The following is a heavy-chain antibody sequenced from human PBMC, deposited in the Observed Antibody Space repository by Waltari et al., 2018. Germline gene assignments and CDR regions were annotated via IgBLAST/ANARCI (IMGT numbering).Heavy chain of an antibody. CDR3: ASMATTSDFDY. V-gene: IGHV3-33*01. Sequence: QVQLVESGGGGVQPGRSLRLSCVASGFAFSNHGMLWVRQAPGKGLEWVSLIWHDGTYKYYADSVKGRFSISRDNSKNTVYLQMNGLRAEDTAVYFCASMATTSDFDYWGQGTLVTVSS. CDR2: IWHDGTYK. CDR1: GFAFSNHG. D-gene: IGHD4-17*01. J-gene: IGHJ4*02.